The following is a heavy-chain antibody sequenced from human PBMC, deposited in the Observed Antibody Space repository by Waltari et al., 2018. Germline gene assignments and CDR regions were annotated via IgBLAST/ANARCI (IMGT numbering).Heavy chain of an antibody. CDR3: ASDMAGQEYFDL. CDR1: GYTFPDYS. D-gene: IGHD3-9*01. Sequence: EFQLVQSGSEVKKPGATVKISSKFSGYTFPDYSIHWVQQATGKGLEWMGLVDPEDGETIYAEKFQGRVTMTRDTSISTAYMELSRLRSDDTAAYYCASDMAGQEYFDLWGRGTLVTVSS. CDR2: VDPEDGET. J-gene: IGHJ2*01. V-gene: IGHV1-69-2*01.